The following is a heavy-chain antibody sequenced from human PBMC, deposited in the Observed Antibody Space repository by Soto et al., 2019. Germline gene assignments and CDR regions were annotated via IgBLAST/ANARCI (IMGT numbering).Heavy chain of an antibody. CDR3: AREQLVIVATISEYYYYGMDV. Sequence: QVQLVQSGAEVKKPGASVKVSCKASGYTFTGYYMHGVRQAPGQGLEWMGWINPNSGGTNYAQQFHGRVTLTRATSISTASMELSRLRSDDTAVYYCAREQLVIVATISEYYYYGMDVWGQGTTVTVSS. J-gene: IGHJ6*02. CDR1: GYTFTGYY. D-gene: IGHD5-12*01. CDR2: INPNSGGT. V-gene: IGHV1-2*02.